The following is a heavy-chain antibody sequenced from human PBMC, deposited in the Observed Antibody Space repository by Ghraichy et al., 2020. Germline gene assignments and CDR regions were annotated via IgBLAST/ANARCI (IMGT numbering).Heavy chain of an antibody. Sequence: GGSLRLSCAASGFTFSSYGMHWVRQAPGKGLEWVAVIWYDGSNKYYADSVKGRFTISRDNSKNTLYLQMNSLRAEDTAVYYCARDGLVSGLESVPHYWGQGTLVTVSS. D-gene: IGHD3-3*01. CDR2: IWYDGSNK. CDR3: ARDGLVSGLESVPHY. V-gene: IGHV3-33*01. CDR1: GFTFSSYG. J-gene: IGHJ4*02.